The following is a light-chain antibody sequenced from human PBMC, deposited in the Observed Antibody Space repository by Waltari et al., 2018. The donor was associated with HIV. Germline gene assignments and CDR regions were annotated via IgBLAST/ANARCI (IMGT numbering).Light chain of an antibody. CDR3: CSCPRSGIRYV. Sequence: QSALTQPASVSGSPGQSITISCTGTIRNVGSDDLVSWYQQHPGEAPKLIIYEVTKRPSGVSNRFSGSKSGNTASLTISGLQAEDEADYYCCSCPRSGIRYVFGTGTKVTVL. J-gene: IGLJ1*01. CDR2: EVT. V-gene: IGLV2-23*02. CDR1: IRNVGSDDL.